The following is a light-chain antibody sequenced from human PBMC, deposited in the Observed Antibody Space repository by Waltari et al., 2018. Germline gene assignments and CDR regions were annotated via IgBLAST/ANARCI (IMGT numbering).Light chain of an antibody. V-gene: IGLV2-14*01. Sequence: QSALTQPASVSGSPGQSITISCTGTTSDVGGYDYVSWYQHHPDRAPKLMIYEVGYRPSGVSSRFYGSESGKTASLTVSGLQADDEADYYCSSYTSGGTHVFGTGTKATVL. J-gene: IGLJ1*01. CDR1: TSDVGGYDY. CDR3: SSYTSGGTHV. CDR2: EVG.